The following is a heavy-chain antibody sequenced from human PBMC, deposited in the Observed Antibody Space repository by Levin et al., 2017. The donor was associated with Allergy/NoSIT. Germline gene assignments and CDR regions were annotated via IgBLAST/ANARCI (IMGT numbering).Heavy chain of an antibody. J-gene: IGHJ6*03. V-gene: IGHV4-39*01. Sequence: PSETLSLTCTVSGGSISSSDYYWGWIRQPPGTGLEWIGSIYYSGSTYYNPSLKSRVTISVDTSKNQFSLKLTSLTAADTAVFYCARCNGAYYYAYYMDVWGKGTTVTVSS. CDR2: IYYSGST. CDR3: ARCNGAYYYAYYMDV. D-gene: IGHD2/OR15-2a*01. CDR1: GGSISSSDYY.